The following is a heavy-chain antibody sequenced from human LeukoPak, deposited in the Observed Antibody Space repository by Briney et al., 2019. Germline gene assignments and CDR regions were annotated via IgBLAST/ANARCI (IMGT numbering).Heavy chain of an antibody. V-gene: IGHV4-30-2*01. CDR3: AGSHYDYVWGSYRPFDY. CDR1: GGSISSGGYS. J-gene: IGHJ4*02. Sequence: SQTLSLTCAVSGGSISSGGYSWSWIRQPPGKGLEWIGSIYHSGSTYYNPSLKSRVTISLDRSKNHFSLNLSSVTAADTAVYYCAGSHYDYVWGSYRPFDYWDQGTLVTVSS. CDR2: IYHSGST. D-gene: IGHD3-16*02.